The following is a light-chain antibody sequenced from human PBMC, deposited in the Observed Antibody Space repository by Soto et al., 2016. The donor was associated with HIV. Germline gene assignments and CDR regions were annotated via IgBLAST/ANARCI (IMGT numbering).Light chain of an antibody. CDR3: QKYNSAPRT. CDR1: LGISNY. V-gene: IGKV1-27*01. J-gene: IGKJ1*01. CDR2: AAS. Sequence: DIQMTQSPSSLSASVGDRVTITCRASLGISNYLAWYQQKPGKVPKLLIYAASTLQSGVPSRFSGSGSGTDFTLTISSLQPEDVATYSCQKYNSAPRTFGQGTKVEIK.